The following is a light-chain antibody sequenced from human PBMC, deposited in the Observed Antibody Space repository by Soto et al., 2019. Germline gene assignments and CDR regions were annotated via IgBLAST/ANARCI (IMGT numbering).Light chain of an antibody. CDR1: QSVSKY. Sequence: IVLTQSPGTLALSPGEGATISCRASQSVSKYLAWYQRKPGQAPRLLIFGASSRATGIPDSFSGSGSGTDFTLTISRLEPEDFAVYYCQQYGGSPQTFGQGTKVDIK. CDR3: QQYGGSPQT. CDR2: GAS. J-gene: IGKJ1*01. V-gene: IGKV3-20*01.